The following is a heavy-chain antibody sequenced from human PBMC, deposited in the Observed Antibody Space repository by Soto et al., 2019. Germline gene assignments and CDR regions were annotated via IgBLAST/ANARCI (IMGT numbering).Heavy chain of an antibody. D-gene: IGHD2-15*01. Sequence: PGESLKISCKVSGYTFISYWIAWVRQRPGKGLEWMGIIYPSNSDTKYSPSFQGQVTISADESISTAYLQWSSLKASDPALYYCAGLDGGNSGIGVWGQGTRVTVCS. CDR2: IYPSNSDT. V-gene: IGHV5-51*01. CDR3: AGLDGGNSGIGV. CDR1: GYTFISYW. J-gene: IGHJ6*02.